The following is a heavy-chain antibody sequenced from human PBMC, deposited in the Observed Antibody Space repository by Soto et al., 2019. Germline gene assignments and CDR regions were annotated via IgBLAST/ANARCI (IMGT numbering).Heavy chain of an antibody. CDR3: AKSIFPGIAVAGPDYYYDY. CDR1: GFTFSSYG. CDR2: ISYDGSNK. J-gene: IGHJ4*02. V-gene: IGHV3-30*18. Sequence: VGTLRLSCAAYGFTFSSYGMHWVRQAPGKGLEWVAVISYDGSNKYYADSVKGRFTISRDNSKNTLYLQMNSLRAEDTAVYYCAKSIFPGIAVAGPDYYYDYWGQGTLVTVSS. D-gene: IGHD6-19*01.